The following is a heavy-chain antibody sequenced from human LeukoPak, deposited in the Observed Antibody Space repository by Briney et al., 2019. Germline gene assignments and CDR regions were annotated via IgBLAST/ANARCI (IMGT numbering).Heavy chain of an antibody. CDR2: INPNSGGT. Sequence: GASVKVSCKASGYTFTGYYMHWVRQAPGQGLEWMGRINPNSGGTNYAQKFQGRVTMTRDTSISTAYMELSRLRSDDTAVYYCARGTYYYDSSGYYFLEYWGQGTLVTVSS. CDR3: ARGTYYYDSSGYYFLEY. CDR1: GYTFTGYY. V-gene: IGHV1-2*06. J-gene: IGHJ4*02. D-gene: IGHD3-22*01.